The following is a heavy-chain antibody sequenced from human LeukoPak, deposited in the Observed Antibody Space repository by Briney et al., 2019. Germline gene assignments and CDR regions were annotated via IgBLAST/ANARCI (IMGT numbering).Heavy chain of an antibody. CDR2: IYYSGST. Sequence: SETLSLTCTVSGGSISSYYWSWIRQPPGKGLEWIGYIYYSGSTNYNPSLKIRVTISVDTSKNQFSLKLSSVTAADTAVYYCARVQSFYESSGYTDAFDIWGQGTMVTVSS. CDR3: ARVQSFYESSGYTDAFDI. V-gene: IGHV4-59*01. CDR1: GGSISSYY. J-gene: IGHJ3*02. D-gene: IGHD3-22*01.